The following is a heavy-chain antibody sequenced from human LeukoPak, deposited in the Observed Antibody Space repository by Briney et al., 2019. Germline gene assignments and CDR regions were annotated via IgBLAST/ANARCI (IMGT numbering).Heavy chain of an antibody. J-gene: IGHJ4*02. CDR1: GGAISTFY. CDR2: IYYSGST. CDR3: ARVGDSLHPYNYYFDY. V-gene: IGHV4-59*01. Sequence: SETLSLTCTVSGGAISTFYWNWIRQPPGKGLEWIGSIYYSGSTNYNPSLQSRVTISVDTSKNQFSLKLSSVTAVDTAVYYCARVGDSLHPYNYYFDYWGQGTLVTVSS. D-gene: IGHD1-20*01.